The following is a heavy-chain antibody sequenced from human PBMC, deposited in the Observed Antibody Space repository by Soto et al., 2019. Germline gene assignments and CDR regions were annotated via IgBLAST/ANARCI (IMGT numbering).Heavy chain of an antibody. J-gene: IGHJ4*02. V-gene: IGHV4-61*01. CDR2: VYHTGRT. D-gene: IGHD3-3*01. CDR3: ARDFAYFDS. Sequence: ETLSLTCTVSGGSFKSGSYSWSWIRQPPGKGLEWIGYVYHTGRTSYNPSLKSRVSISMDTSKNRFSLNLDSVTAADTAVYFCARDFAYFDSWGQGTLVTVSS. CDR1: GGSFKSGSYS.